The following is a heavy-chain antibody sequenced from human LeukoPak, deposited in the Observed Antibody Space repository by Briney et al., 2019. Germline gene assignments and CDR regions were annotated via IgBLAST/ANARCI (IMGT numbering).Heavy chain of an antibody. V-gene: IGHV1-2*02. CDR3: ARERVTVSNWFDP. D-gene: IGHD4-11*01. J-gene: IGHJ5*02. CDR2: INPNSGGT. Sequence: GASVKVSCKASGYTFTGCYMHWVRQAPGQGLEWMGWINPNSGGTNYAQKFQGRVTMTRDTSISTAYMELSRLRSDDTAVYYCARERVTVSNWFDPWGQGTLVTVSS. CDR1: GYTFTGCY.